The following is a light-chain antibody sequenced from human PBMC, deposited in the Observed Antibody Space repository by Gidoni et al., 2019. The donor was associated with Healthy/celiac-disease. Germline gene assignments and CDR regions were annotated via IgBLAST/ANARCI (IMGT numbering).Light chain of an antibody. CDR3: GTWDSSLSAVV. Sequence: QSVLTQPPSVSAAPGQKVTISCPGSSSNMGNKYVSWYQQLPGTAPKRLSYDNNKRPSGIPDRFSGSKSGTSATLGITGLQTGDEADYYCGTWDSSLSAVVFGGGTKLTVL. J-gene: IGLJ2*01. V-gene: IGLV1-51*01. CDR1: SSNMGNKY. CDR2: DNN.